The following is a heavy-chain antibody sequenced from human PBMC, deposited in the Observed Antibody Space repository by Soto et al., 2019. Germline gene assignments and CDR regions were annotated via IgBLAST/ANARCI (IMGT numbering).Heavy chain of an antibody. CDR1: GGYISASSYY. V-gene: IGHV4-39*01. D-gene: IGHD2-15*01. J-gene: IGHJ4*02. Sequence: QLQLQESGPGLVKPSETLSLTCTVSGGYISASSYYWGWIRQSPGKGLEWIGSIFYSGGTYYNPSHKTRVTISVDTPKDHFTLKLYSVAAAGTAVYYGAITLGYCRGRRCYPYFFSYWGQGTLVTVPS. CDR2: IFYSGGT. CDR3: AITLGYCRGRRCYPYFFSY.